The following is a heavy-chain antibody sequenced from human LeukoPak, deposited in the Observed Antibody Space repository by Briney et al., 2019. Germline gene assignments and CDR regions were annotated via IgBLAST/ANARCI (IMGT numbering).Heavy chain of an antibody. CDR3: AKDFLSEVYSDYMDV. CDR1: GFTFNSYA. J-gene: IGHJ6*03. D-gene: IGHD2-21*01. Sequence: PGGSLRLSCAASGFTFNSYAMSWVRQAPGKGLEWVSGISWNSGSIGYADSVKGRFTISRDNAKNSLYLQMNSLRAEDTALYYCAKDFLSEVYSDYMDVWGKGTTVTVSS. V-gene: IGHV3-9*01. CDR2: ISWNSGSI.